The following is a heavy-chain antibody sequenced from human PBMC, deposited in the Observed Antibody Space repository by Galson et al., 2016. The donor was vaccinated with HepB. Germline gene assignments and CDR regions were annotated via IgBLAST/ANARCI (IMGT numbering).Heavy chain of an antibody. CDR3: ARAKPPDTVTTGWYAFDI. CDR1: GFAFSSYS. V-gene: IGHV3-21*01. D-gene: IGHD4-17*01. Sequence: SLRLSCAASGFAFSSYSMNWVRQAPGKGLEWVSSITSSGTYTNYADSEKGRFTISRDNAKNSLYLQMDSLRAEDTAVYFCARAKPPDTVTTGWYAFDIWGQGTMVTVSS. J-gene: IGHJ3*02. CDR2: ITSSGTYT.